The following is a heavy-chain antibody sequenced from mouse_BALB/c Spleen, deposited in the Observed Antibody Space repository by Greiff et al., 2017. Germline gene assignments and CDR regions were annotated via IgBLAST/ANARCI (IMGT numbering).Heavy chain of an antibody. Sequence: EVMLVESGGGLVKPGGSLKLSCAASGFTFSSYAMSWVRQTPEKRLEWVASISSGGSTYYPDSVKGRFTISRDNARNILYLQMSSLRSEDTAMYYCARVDAAWFDYWGQGTLVTVSA. J-gene: IGHJ3*01. V-gene: IGHV5-6-5*01. CDR1: GFTFSSYA. CDR3: ARVDAAWFDY. CDR2: ISSGGST. D-gene: IGHD6-5*01.